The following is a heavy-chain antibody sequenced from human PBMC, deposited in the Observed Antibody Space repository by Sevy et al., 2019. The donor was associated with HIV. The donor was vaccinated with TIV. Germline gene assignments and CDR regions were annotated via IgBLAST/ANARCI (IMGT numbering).Heavy chain of an antibody. V-gene: IGHV3-30*02. Sequence: GGSLRLSCAASGFTFSRYGIHWVRQAPGKGLEWVAFTRFDGTKKYYLDSVKGRFTISRDNSNNTLYLQMNRLRPEDMALYFCAKDDSTGNYPSHFDYWGQGTLVTVSS. CDR2: TRFDGTKK. CDR1: GFTFSRYG. D-gene: IGHD3-22*01. CDR3: AKDDSTGNYPSHFDY. J-gene: IGHJ4*02.